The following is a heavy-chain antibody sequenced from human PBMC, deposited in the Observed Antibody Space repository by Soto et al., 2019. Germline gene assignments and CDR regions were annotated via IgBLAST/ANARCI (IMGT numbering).Heavy chain of an antibody. CDR1: GFTPTTTP. D-gene: IGHD2-2*01. CDR2: ISGSGGST. J-gene: IGHJ6*02. Sequence: GGSLRLSCAGSGFTPTTTPLSWVRQPPGKGLEWVTAISGSGGSTYYADSVKGRFTISRDNSKNTLYLQMNSLRAEDTAVYYCAAGYCSSTSCYQYYYGMDVWGQGTTVTVSS. V-gene: IGHV3-23*01. CDR3: AAGYCSSTSCYQYYYGMDV.